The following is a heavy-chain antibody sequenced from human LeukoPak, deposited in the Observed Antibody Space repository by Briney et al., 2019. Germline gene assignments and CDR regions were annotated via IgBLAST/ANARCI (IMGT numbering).Heavy chain of an antibody. D-gene: IGHD4-11*01. V-gene: IGHV4-39*01. CDR2: IYYSGST. CDR3: ARHLGLYSNFDY. J-gene: IGHJ4*02. Sequence: NPSETLSLTCTVSGGSISSSSYYWGWIRQPPGKGLEWIGSIYYSGSTYHNPSLKSRVTISVDTSKNQFSLKLSSVTAADTAVYYCARHLGLYSNFDYWGQGTLDTVSS. CDR1: GGSISSSSYY.